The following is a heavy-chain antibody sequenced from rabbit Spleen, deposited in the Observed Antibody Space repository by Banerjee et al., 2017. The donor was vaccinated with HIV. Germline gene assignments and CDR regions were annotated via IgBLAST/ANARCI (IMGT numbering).Heavy chain of an antibody. Sequence: QSLEESGGDLVKPGASLTLTCTASGVSFSSSYYMCWVRQAPGKGLEWIACIDTGSSGFTYFASWAKGRFTCSKTSSTTVTLQMTSLTAADTATYFCARDTGSSFSSYGMDLWGPGTLVTVS. V-gene: IGHV1S40*01. CDR3: ARDTGSSFSSYGMDL. J-gene: IGHJ6*01. D-gene: IGHD8-1*01. CDR1: GVSFSSSYY. CDR2: IDTGSSGFT.